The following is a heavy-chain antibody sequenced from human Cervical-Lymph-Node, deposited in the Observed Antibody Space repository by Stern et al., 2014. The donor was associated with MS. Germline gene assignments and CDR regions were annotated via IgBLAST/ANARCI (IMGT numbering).Heavy chain of an antibody. CDR1: GYTFTNNW. Sequence: EVQLVQSGAEVKKPGESLKISCKGSGYTFTNNWIAWVRQMPGKGLEWMGIIYPDDSDIRYSPSLQGQVPISADKSISTAYLQWGPLRAGASALYYGAKHPPRRKWDDPNYGMDVWGQGTTVTVSS. V-gene: IGHV5-51*01. D-gene: IGHD1-1*01. J-gene: IGHJ6*02. CDR2: IYPDDSDI. CDR3: AKHPPRRKWDDPNYGMDV.